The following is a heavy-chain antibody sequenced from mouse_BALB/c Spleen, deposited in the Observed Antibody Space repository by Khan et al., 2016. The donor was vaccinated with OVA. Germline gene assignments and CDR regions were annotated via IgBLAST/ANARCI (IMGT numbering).Heavy chain of an antibody. V-gene: IGHV1-5*01. D-gene: IGHD2-2*01. CDR3: TRFGYLFAY. Sequence: EVQLQQSGTVLARPGPSVKMSCKASGYTFTSYWMHWVKQRPGQGLEWIGAIYPGNSDTCYNQKFKGKAKLTAVTSTRPAYMELCSLTNEDAAVYYCTRFGYLFAYWGQGTLVTVSA. CDR1: GYTFTSYW. CDR2: IYPGNSDT. J-gene: IGHJ3*01.